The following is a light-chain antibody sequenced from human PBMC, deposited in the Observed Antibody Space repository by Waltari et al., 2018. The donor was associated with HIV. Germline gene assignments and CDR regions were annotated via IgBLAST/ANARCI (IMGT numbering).Light chain of an antibody. CDR2: AAS. CDR1: QSISSN. J-gene: IGKJ3*01. CDR3: QQSYTTPLT. V-gene: IGKV1-39*01. Sequence: DIQMTQSPSSLSASIGDRVIMTCRTSQSISSNLNWFQQRPGKAPKLLIYAASSLESGVPSRFSGSGSGTDFTLTISSLQPEDFVTYYCQQSYTTPLTFGPGTKVDIK.